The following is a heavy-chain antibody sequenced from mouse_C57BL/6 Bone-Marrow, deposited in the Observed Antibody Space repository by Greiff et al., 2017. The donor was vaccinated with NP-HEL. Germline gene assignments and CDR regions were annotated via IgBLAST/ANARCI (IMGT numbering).Heavy chain of an antibody. V-gene: IGHV5-9*01. CDR1: GFTFSSYT. Sequence: EVKLVESGGGLVKPGGSLKLSCAASGFTFSSYTVSWVRQTPEKRLEWVATISGGGGNTYYPDSVKGRFTISRDNAKNTLYLQMSSLRSEDTALYYCASITTVSRYFDVWGTGTTVTVSS. J-gene: IGHJ1*03. CDR3: ASITTVSRYFDV. CDR2: ISGGGGNT. D-gene: IGHD1-1*01.